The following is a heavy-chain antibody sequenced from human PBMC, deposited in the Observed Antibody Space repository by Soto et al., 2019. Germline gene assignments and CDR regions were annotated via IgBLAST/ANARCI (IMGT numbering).Heavy chain of an antibody. Sequence: GGSLRLSCAASGFTFSSYAMSWVRQAPGKGLEWVSAISGSGGSTYYADSVKGRFTISRDNSKNTLYLQVNSLRAEDTAVYYCAKDQLGYCSGGSCYYYYYGMDVWGQGTTVTVSS. CDR1: GFTFSSYA. CDR2: ISGSGGST. D-gene: IGHD2-15*01. J-gene: IGHJ6*02. CDR3: AKDQLGYCSGGSCYYYYYGMDV. V-gene: IGHV3-23*01.